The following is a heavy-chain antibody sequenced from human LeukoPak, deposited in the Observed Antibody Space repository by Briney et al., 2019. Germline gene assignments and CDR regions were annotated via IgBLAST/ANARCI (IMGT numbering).Heavy chain of an antibody. CDR3: AKGRIGYYMDD. CDR2: ISWDGGST. D-gene: IGHD2/OR15-2a*01. Sequence: GGSLRLSCAASGFTFDDYTMHWVRHAPGKGLEWVSLISWDGGSTYYADSVKGRFTISRDNSKNSLYLQMNSLRTEDTALYYCAKGRIGYYMDDWGKGTTVTVSS. J-gene: IGHJ6*03. CDR1: GFTFDDYT. V-gene: IGHV3-43*01.